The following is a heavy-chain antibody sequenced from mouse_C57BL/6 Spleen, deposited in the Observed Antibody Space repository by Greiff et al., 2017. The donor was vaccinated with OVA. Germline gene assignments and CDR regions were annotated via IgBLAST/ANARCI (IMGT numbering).Heavy chain of an antibody. CDR2: INPNNGGT. CDR3: ARGRGYFDY. J-gene: IGHJ2*01. Sequence: EVQLQQSGPELVKPGASVKISCKASGYTFTDYYMNWVKQSHGKSLEWIGDINPNNGGTSYNQKFKGKATLTVDKSSSTAYMERRSLTSEDSAVYYCARGRGYFDYWGQGTTLTVSS. V-gene: IGHV1-26*01. CDR1: GYTFTDYY.